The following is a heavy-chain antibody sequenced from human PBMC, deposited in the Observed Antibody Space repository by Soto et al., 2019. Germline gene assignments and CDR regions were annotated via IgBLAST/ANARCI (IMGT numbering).Heavy chain of an antibody. D-gene: IGHD1-26*01. Sequence: PPETLSLTCAVSGGSLRGHYWSWIRQSPEKGLEWIGEINHSGFTNYNPTLKSRVTISRDASKNQFSLRLSSMTAADSAVYFCARAAVKLGATLFDSWGQGTLVTVSS. CDR2: INHSGFT. J-gene: IGHJ4*02. CDR1: GGSLRGHY. V-gene: IGHV4-34*01. CDR3: ARAAVKLGATLFDS.